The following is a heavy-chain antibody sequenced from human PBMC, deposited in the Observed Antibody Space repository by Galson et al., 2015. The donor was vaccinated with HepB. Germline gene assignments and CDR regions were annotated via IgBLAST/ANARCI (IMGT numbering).Heavy chain of an antibody. CDR2: IWYDGSEK. V-gene: IGHV3-33*01. D-gene: IGHD2-21*01. Sequence: SLRLSCAASGFKFNRTGMHWIRQAPGKGLEWVAVIWYDGSEKYSADSVKGRFMISRDNSRNMLYLHMDNVRADDTAMYFCTEGKLIHWGQGAQVIVSS. CDR1: GFKFNRTG. J-gene: IGHJ4*02. CDR3: TEGKLIH.